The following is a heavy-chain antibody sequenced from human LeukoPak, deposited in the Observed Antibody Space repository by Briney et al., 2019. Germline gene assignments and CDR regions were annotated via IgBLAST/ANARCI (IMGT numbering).Heavy chain of an antibody. J-gene: IGHJ4*02. Sequence: ASVKVSCKASGYTFTSYGMSWVRQAPGQGLEWMGWISAYNGNTNYAQKLQGRVTMTTDTSTSTAYMELRSLRSDDTAVYYCAVLDIVVVPAAMPFDYWGQGTLVTVSS. CDR2: ISAYNGNT. CDR3: AVLDIVVVPAAMPFDY. D-gene: IGHD2-2*03. CDR1: GYTFTSYG. V-gene: IGHV1-18*01.